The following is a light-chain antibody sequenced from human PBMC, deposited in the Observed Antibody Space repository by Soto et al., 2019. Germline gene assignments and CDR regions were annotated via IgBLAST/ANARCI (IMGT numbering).Light chain of an antibody. V-gene: IGLV2-14*01. CDR3: SSYTSSSTLVV. Sequence: SALTQPASVSGSPGQSITISCTGTSSDVGGYNYVSWYQQHPGKVPKLMIYDVSNRPSGVSNRFSGSKSGNTASLTISGLQAEDEADYYCSSYTSSSTLVVFGGGTKLTV. CDR2: DVS. CDR1: SSDVGGYNY. J-gene: IGLJ2*01.